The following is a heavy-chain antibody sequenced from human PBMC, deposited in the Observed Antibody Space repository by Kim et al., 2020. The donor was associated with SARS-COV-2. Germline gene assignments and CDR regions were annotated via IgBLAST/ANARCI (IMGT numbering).Heavy chain of an antibody. J-gene: IGHJ4*02. V-gene: IGHV4-38-2*02. CDR1: GYSISSGYY. CDR2: IYHSGST. Sequence: SETLSLTCTVSGYSISSGYYWGWIRQPPGKGLEWIGSIYHSGSTYYNPSLKSRVTISVDTSKNQFSLKLSSVTAADTAVYYCARDALDYLDIVVVVAATDYWGQGTLVTVSS. D-gene: IGHD2-15*01. CDR3: ARDALDYLDIVVVVAATDY.